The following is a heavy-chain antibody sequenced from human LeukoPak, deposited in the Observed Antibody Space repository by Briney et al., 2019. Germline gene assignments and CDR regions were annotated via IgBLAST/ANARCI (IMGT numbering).Heavy chain of an antibody. Sequence: PGGSLRLSCAASGFAFRTCTMNWVRQTPGKGLEWVSFISSTSDYIYYADSVKGRFTISRGNARNSLYLQMNSLREEDTAVYYCGGEFSSSPASMDVWGQGATVTVSS. CDR1: GFAFRTCT. J-gene: IGHJ6*02. D-gene: IGHD6-13*01. V-gene: IGHV3-21*06. CDR2: ISSTSDYI. CDR3: GGEFSSSPASMDV.